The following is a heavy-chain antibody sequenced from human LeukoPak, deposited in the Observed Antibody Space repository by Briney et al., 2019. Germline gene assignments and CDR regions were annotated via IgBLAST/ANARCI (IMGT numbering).Heavy chain of an antibody. Sequence: NASETLSLTCTVSGYSISSGYYWGWIRQPPGKGLEWIGNIYYTGSTYYNVSLNSRVTISIDTSKNLFSLRLNSMTAADTAVYYCATDVMSYYYGSGILPAFDYWGQGTLVTVSS. V-gene: IGHV4-38-2*02. CDR3: ATDVMSYYYGSGILPAFDY. CDR1: GYSISSGYY. CDR2: IYYTGST. D-gene: IGHD3-10*01. J-gene: IGHJ4*02.